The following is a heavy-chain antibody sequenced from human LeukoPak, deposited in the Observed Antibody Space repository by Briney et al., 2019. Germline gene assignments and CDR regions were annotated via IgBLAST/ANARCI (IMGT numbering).Heavy chain of an antibody. V-gene: IGHV4-59*01. Sequence: SETLSLTCTVSGGSISSYYWSWIRQPPGKGLEWIGYTYYSGSTNYNPSLQSRVTISVDTSKNQFSLKLSSVTAADTAVYYCARELYWWYFDLWGRGTLVTVSS. J-gene: IGHJ2*01. CDR1: GGSISSYY. CDR2: TYYSGST. D-gene: IGHD2-8*02. CDR3: ARELYWWYFDL.